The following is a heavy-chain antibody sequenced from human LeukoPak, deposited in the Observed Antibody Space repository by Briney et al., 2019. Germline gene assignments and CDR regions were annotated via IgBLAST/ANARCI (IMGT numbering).Heavy chain of an antibody. J-gene: IGHJ4*02. CDR1: GYTFTSYY. Sequence: GASVTVSCTASGYTFTSYYMHWVRQAPGQGLEWMGIINPSGGSTSYAQKFQGRVTMTRDTSTSTVYMGLSSLRSEDTAVYYCARSSYYDSSGGNQFGYGYWGQGTLVTVSS. V-gene: IGHV1-46*01. D-gene: IGHD3-22*01. CDR2: INPSGGST. CDR3: ARSSYYDSSGGNQFGYGY.